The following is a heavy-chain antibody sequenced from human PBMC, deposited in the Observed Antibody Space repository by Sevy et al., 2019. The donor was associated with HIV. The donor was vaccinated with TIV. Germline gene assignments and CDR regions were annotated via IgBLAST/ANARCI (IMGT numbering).Heavy chain of an antibody. J-gene: IGHJ4*02. D-gene: IGHD3-22*01. Sequence: ASVNGSCQASGYTFSNYGVTWVRQAPGQGLEWMGWISGYNGNTKYAQKFQDRVIMTTDTATSTAYMELRSLRSDDTAVYYCVRDESFSLIVVDPDYWGQGTLVTVSS. CDR2: ISGYNGNT. V-gene: IGHV1-18*01. CDR1: GYTFSNYG. CDR3: VRDESFSLIVVDPDY.